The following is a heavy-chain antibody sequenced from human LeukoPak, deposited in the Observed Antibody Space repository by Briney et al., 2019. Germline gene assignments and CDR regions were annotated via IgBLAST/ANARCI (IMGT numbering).Heavy chain of an antibody. V-gene: IGHV3-7*03. Sequence: GGSLRLSCAASGFTFSRYWMSWVRQAPGKGLEWVANMNQDGSEKYYVDSVKGRFTITRDNAKNSLYLQMNTLRAEDTAVYYCARSAGYGSGLYSYWGQGTLVTVSS. J-gene: IGHJ4*02. CDR2: MNQDGSEK. CDR3: ARSAGYGSGLYSY. D-gene: IGHD6-19*01. CDR1: GFTFSRYW.